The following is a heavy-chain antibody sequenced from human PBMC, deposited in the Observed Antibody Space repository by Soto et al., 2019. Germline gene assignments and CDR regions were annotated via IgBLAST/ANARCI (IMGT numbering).Heavy chain of an antibody. CDR1: GFSLSSTRVA. CDR2: IYWDDDK. D-gene: IGHD6-19*01. V-gene: IGHV2-5*02. J-gene: IGHJ4*02. CDR3: AHSVVAGLGYYFDY. Sequence: QITLKESGPTLVKPTQTLTLTCTFSGFSLSSTRVAVGWIRQPPGKALEWLALIYWDDDKRYSPFLKSRLTSTKDASKSRVVLTMTNMERVDTATYYCAHSVVAGLGYYFDYWGQGTLVTVSS.